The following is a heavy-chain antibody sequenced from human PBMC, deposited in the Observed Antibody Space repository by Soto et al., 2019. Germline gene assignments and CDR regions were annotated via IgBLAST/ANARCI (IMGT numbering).Heavy chain of an antibody. Sequence: GGSLRLSCAASGFTFSSYAMHWVRQAPGKGLEWVAVISYDGSNKYYADSVKGRFTISRDNSKNTLYLQMNSLRAEDTAVYYCARDLEYYDSSGYPDYWGRGTLVTVSS. CDR3: ARDLEYYDSSGYPDY. CDR2: ISYDGSNK. J-gene: IGHJ4*02. CDR1: GFTFSSYA. D-gene: IGHD3-22*01. V-gene: IGHV3-30-3*01.